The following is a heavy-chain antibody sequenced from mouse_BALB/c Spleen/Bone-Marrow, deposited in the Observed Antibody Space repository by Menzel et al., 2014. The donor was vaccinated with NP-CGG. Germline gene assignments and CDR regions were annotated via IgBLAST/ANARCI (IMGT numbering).Heavy chain of an antibody. V-gene: IGHV1-80*01. CDR3: ARRDGSTYYYAMDY. CDR1: GYAFSNYW. Sequence: QVQLQQSGAELVRPGSSVKISCKASGYAFSNYWMNWVKQRPGQGLEWIGQIYPGDGDTNYNGKFKGKATLTADKSSXTAYMQLSSLTSEDSAVYFCARRDGSTYYYAMDYWGQGTSVTVSS. CDR2: IYPGDGDT. D-gene: IGHD1-1*01. J-gene: IGHJ4*01.